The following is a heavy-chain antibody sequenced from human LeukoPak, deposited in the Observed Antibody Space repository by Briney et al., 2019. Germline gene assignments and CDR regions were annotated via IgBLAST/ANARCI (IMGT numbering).Heavy chain of an antibody. V-gene: IGHV4-59*01. CDR1: GGSISSYY. Sequence: SETLSLTCTVSGGSISSYYWSWIRQPPGKGLEWIGYIYYTGSTDYNPSLKSRVAISVDTSKNQFSLKLSSVTAADTAVYYCAKGSKAAPGTFDYWGQGTLGT. D-gene: IGHD6-13*01. CDR2: IYYTGST. CDR3: AKGSKAAPGTFDY. J-gene: IGHJ4*02.